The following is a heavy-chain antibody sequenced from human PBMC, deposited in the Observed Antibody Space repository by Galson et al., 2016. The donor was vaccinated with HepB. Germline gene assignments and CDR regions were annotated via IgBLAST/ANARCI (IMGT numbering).Heavy chain of an antibody. CDR3: AKRAYISSGWFDF. V-gene: IGHV3-23*01. D-gene: IGHD6-19*01. CDR1: GFPFSGYS. J-gene: IGHJ5*01. CDR2: IVGSGGDT. Sequence: SLRLSCAASGFPFSGYSMTWVRQAPGKGLEWVAAIVGSGGDTDYAGSVEGRFTISRDNSKNTLYLQMTSLRAEDTAVYYCAKRAYISSGWFDFWGQGTVVTVSS.